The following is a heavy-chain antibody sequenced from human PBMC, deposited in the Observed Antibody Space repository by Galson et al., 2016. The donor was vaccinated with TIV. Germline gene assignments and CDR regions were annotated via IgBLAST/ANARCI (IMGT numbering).Heavy chain of an antibody. D-gene: IGHD3-16*01. CDR1: GFSFSTTA. CDR2: ISGRNDGT. V-gene: IGHV3-23*01. CDR3: ARPVQGVGASRGFDY. Sequence: SLRLSCAASGFSFSTTAMYWVRQAPGKGLEWVASISGRNDGTYFGDSVKGRFAISRDNSKNTVYLQMNNLRAEDTAVYYCARPVQGVGASRGFDYWGQGTLVTVSS. J-gene: IGHJ4*02.